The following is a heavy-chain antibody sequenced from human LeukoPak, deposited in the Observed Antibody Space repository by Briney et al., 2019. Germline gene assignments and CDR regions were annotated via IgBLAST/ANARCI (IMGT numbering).Heavy chain of an antibody. CDR3: ARSYYGSGSYGVT. D-gene: IGHD3-10*01. CDR2: INPNSGGT. CDR1: GYTFTGYY. J-gene: IGHJ5*02. Sequence: ASVKVSCKASGYTFTGYYMHWVRQAPGQGLEWMGRINPNSGGTNYAQKFQGRVTMTRDTSISTAYMELSRLRSDDTAVYYCARSYYGSGSYGVTWGQGTLVTVSS. V-gene: IGHV1-2*06.